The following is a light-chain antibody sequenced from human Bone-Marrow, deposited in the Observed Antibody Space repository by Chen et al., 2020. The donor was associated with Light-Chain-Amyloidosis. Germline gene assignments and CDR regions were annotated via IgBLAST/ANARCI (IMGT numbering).Light chain of an antibody. J-gene: IGLJ2*01. CDR3: QSADSSGTYEVI. V-gene: IGLV3-25*03. CDR1: DLPTKY. CDR2: RDT. Sequence: SYELTQPPSVSVSPGQTARITCSGDDLPTKYAYWYQQKPGQAPVLVIHRDTERPSGFSARFSGSSSGTTATLTISGVQAEDAADYHCQSADSSGTYEVIFGGGTKLTVL.